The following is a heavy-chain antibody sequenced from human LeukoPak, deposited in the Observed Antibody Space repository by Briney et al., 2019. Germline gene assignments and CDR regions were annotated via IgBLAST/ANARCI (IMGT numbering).Heavy chain of an antibody. J-gene: IGHJ5*02. CDR3: ARRVAYGSGRVGKNWFDP. D-gene: IGHD3-10*01. CDR2: INHSGST. Sequence: PSETLSLTCAVYGVSFSGCYWSWIRQPPGKGLEWIGEINHSGSTNYNPSLKSRVTISVDTSKNQFSLKLSSVTAADTAVYYCARRVAYGSGRVGKNWFDPWGQGTLVTVSS. CDR1: GVSFSGCY. V-gene: IGHV4-34*01.